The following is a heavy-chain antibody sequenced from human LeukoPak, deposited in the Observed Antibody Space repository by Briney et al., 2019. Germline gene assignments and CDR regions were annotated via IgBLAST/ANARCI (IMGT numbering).Heavy chain of an antibody. CDR1: GDSVSSSSSY. D-gene: IGHD2-15*01. Sequence: SETLSLTCTVSGDSVSSSSSYWGWIRQPPGKGLEWIGIIYYSGGTYYNPSLGSRVTISVDTSKNQFSLKLSSVTAADTAVYYYARRAYCSGGSCRSTRNWFDPWGQGTLVTVSS. CDR3: ARRAYCSGGSCRSTRNWFDP. V-gene: IGHV4-39*01. J-gene: IGHJ5*02. CDR2: IYYSGGT.